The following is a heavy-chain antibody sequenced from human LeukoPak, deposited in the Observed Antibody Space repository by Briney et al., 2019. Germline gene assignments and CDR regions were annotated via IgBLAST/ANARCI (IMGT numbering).Heavy chain of an antibody. V-gene: IGHV4-34*01. CDR1: GGSFSGYY. CDR2: INHSGST. CDR3: ATRTYGGNSPFDY. D-gene: IGHD4-23*01. Sequence: SETLSLTCAVYGGSFSGYYWSWIRQPPGKGLEWIGEINHSGSTNYNPSLKSRVTISVDTSKNQCSLKLSSVTAADTAVYYCATRTYGGNSPFDYWGQGTLVTVSS. J-gene: IGHJ4*02.